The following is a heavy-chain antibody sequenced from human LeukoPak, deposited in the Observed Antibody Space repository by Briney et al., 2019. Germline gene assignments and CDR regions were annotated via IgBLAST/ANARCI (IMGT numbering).Heavy chain of an antibody. Sequence: PGGSLRLSCAASGFTFSSYSMNWVRQAPGKGLEWVSSISSSSSYIYYADSGKGRFTISRDNAKNSLYLQMNSLRAEDTAVYYCARAVLGYGSYWYFDLWGRGTLVTVSS. D-gene: IGHD1-1*01. CDR3: ARAVLGYGSYWYFDL. CDR2: ISSSSSYI. CDR1: GFTFSSYS. V-gene: IGHV3-21*01. J-gene: IGHJ2*01.